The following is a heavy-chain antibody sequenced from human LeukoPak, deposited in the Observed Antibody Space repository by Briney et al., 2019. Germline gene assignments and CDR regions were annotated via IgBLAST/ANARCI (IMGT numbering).Heavy chain of an antibody. CDR2: ISAYNGNT. J-gene: IGHJ4*02. Sequence: ASVKVSCKASGYTFTSYGISWVRQAPGQGLEWMGWISAYNGNTNYAQKLRGRVTMTTDTSTSTAYMELRSLRSDDTAVYYCARDQSEMATIMGFSPVGYWGQGTLVTVSS. V-gene: IGHV1-18*01. D-gene: IGHD5-24*01. CDR3: ARDQSEMATIMGFSPVGY. CDR1: GYTFTSYG.